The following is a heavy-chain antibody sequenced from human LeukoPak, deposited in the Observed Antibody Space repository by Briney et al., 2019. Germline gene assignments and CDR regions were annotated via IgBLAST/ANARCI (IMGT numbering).Heavy chain of an antibody. V-gene: IGHV4-39*01. D-gene: IGHD3-3*01. CDR1: GGSISIGSYY. J-gene: IGHJ4*02. Sequence: SETLSLTCTVSGGSISIGSYYCGWIRQPPGKGLEWIGSIYYSGSTYYNPSLKSRVTISVDTSKSQFSLRLTSVTAADTAVYYCARHVRFLEWLSSYYFDYWGQGTLVTVSS. CDR3: ARHVRFLEWLSSYYFDY. CDR2: IYYSGST.